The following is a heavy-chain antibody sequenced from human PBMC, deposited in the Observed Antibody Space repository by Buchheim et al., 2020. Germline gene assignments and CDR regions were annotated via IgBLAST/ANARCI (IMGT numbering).Heavy chain of an antibody. CDR3: AKGLTGSTGIFDY. J-gene: IGHJ4*02. CDR1: GFSFSSYA. Sequence: EVQLLESGGGLVQPGGSLRLSCAASGFSFSSYAMSWVRQAPGKGLEWVSSISGSGSSTYYTDSVKGRFTIPRDNSKNTLYLQMNSLRVEDTAVYYCAKGLTGSTGIFDYWGQGTL. V-gene: IGHV3-23*01. CDR2: ISGSGSST. D-gene: IGHD1-7*01.